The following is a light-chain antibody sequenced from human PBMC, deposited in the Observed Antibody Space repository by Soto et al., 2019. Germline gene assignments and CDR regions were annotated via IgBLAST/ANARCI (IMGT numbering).Light chain of an antibody. CDR3: SSYAGSNNYV. J-gene: IGLJ1*01. Sequence: QSVLTQPPSASGSPGQSVTISCTGTSSDVGGYNYVSWYQLHPGKAPKLMIYGVTKRPSGVPDRFSGSKSGNTASLTVSGLQAEDEADCYCSSYAGSNNYVFGTGTKVTVL. CDR1: SSDVGGYNY. CDR2: GVT. V-gene: IGLV2-8*01.